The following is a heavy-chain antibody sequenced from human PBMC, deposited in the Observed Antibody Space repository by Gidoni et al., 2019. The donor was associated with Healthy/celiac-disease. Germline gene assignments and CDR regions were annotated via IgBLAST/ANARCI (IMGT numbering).Heavy chain of an antibody. CDR1: GGSISSSSYY. J-gene: IGHJ4*02. D-gene: IGHD4-17*01. CDR2: IYYSGST. Sequence: QLQLQESGPGLVKPSETLSLTCTVSGGSISSSSYYWGWIRQPPGKGLEWIGSIYYSGSTYYNPSLKSRVTISVDTSKNQFSLKLSSVTAADTAVYYCATNDYGDQRPDYWGQGTLVTVSS. CDR3: ATNDYGDQRPDY. V-gene: IGHV4-39*01.